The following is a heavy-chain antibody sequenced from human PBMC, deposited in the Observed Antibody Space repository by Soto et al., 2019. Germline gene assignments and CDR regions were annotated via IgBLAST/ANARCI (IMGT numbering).Heavy chain of an antibody. J-gene: IGHJ3*01. CDR1: GGSISRYC. CDR2: ICYSGST. V-gene: IGHV4-59*01. D-gene: IGHD4-17*01. Sequence: QVQLQESGPGLVKPSETLSLTCTVSGGSISRYCWSWIRQPPGKGLEWIGYICYSGSTNYNPSLKSRVTISGDTSKNQCSLKLSSVTAADTAFYYCARDRDYGDYGAAFDVWGQGTMVTVSS. CDR3: ARDRDYGDYGAAFDV.